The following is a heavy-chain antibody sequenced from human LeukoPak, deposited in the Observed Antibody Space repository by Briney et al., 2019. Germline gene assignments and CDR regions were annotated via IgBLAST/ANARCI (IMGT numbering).Heavy chain of an antibody. CDR3: TTYYYGSGSFTVHFDY. D-gene: IGHD3-10*01. CDR1: GFTFSSYA. CDR2: ISGSGGST. V-gene: IGHV3-23*01. Sequence: GGSPRLSCAASGFTFSSYAMSWVRQAPGKGLEWVSAISGSGGSTYYADSVKGRFTISRDNSKNTLYLQMNSLKTEDTAVYYCTTYYYGSGSFTVHFDYWGQGTLVTVSS. J-gene: IGHJ4*02.